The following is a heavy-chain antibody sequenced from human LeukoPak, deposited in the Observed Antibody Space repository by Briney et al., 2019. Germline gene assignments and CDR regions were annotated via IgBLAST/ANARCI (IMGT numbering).Heavy chain of an antibody. CDR3: ARPPAARYVFNI. Sequence: GGSLRLSCAASGFTFSSYWMHWVRQAPGKGLVWVSRIKNDGSSTSYADSVKGRFTISRDNAKNTLYLQMNSLRAEDTAVYYCARPPAARYVFNIGGKGKMVTVS. D-gene: IGHD6-6*01. CDR2: IKNDGSST. J-gene: IGHJ3*02. V-gene: IGHV3-74*01. CDR1: GFTFSSYW.